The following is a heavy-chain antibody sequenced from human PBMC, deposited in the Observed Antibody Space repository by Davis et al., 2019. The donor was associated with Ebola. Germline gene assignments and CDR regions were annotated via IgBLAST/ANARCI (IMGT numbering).Heavy chain of an antibody. CDR3: ARDRRYDSSGYDYYFYMDV. CDR2: IYYSGST. Sequence: PSETLSLTCTVSGGSISRGGSYWTWLRQHPGKGLEWIGYIYYSGSTYYKPSRKSRVTISLDTSKNQFSLNLYSVTAADTAVYYCARDRRYDSSGYDYYFYMDVWGKGTTVTVSS. J-gene: IGHJ6*03. D-gene: IGHD3-22*01. CDR1: GGSISRGGSY. V-gene: IGHV4-31*03.